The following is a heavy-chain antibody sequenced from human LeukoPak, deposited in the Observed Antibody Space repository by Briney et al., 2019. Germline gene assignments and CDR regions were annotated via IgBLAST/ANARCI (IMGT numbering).Heavy chain of an antibody. D-gene: IGHD3-10*01. V-gene: IGHV1-69*01. J-gene: IGHJ4*02. CDR2: IIPIFGTA. Sequence: GSSVKVSCKASGGTFSSYAISWVRQAPGQGLEWIGGIIPIFGTANYAQKFQGRVTITADESTSTAYMELSSLRSEDTAVYYCAREIGYYGSGSSFDYWGQGTLVTVSS. CDR3: AREIGYYGSGSSFDY. CDR1: GGTFSSYA.